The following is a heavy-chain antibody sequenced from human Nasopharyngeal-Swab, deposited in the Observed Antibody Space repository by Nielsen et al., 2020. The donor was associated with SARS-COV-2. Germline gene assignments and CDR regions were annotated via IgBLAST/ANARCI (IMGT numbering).Heavy chain of an antibody. Sequence: RQASGKRLEWIAYVHYSGSTDYNPSLKSRVTVSADTVMNQFSLKLDSVTAADTAVYYCARGTMIYFDYWGQGTLVTVSS. V-gene: IGHV4-59*01. CDR2: VHYSGST. CDR3: ARGTMIYFDY. D-gene: IGHD3-22*01. J-gene: IGHJ4*02.